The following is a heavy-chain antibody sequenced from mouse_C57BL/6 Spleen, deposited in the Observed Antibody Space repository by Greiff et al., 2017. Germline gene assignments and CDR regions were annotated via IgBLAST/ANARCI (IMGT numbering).Heavy chain of an antibody. CDR1: GYTFTGYW. D-gene: IGHD1-1*01. Sequence: VQLQQPGAELMQPGASVKLSCKATGYTFTGYWLEWVKQRPGHGLEWIGELLPGSGSTKYNEQFKGTATFTEDQSSNTSYMQLSSLTTEDSAIYDWARSGYYYGSRFDYAMDYWGQGTSVTVSS. V-gene: IGHV1-9*01. CDR3: ARSGYYYGSRFDYAMDY. CDR2: LLPGSGST. J-gene: IGHJ4*01.